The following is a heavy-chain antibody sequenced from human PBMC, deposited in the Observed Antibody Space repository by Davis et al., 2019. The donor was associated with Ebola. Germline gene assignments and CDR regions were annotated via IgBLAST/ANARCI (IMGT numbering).Heavy chain of an antibody. CDR1: GFTFSSYW. Sequence: GGSLRLSCAASGFTFSSYWMSWVRQAPGKGLEWVANIKQDGSEKYYVDSVKGRFTISRDNAKNSLYLQMNSLRAEDTAVYYCARVRGYSYGYDYYYGMDVWGQGTTVTVSS. V-gene: IGHV3-7*03. CDR2: IKQDGSEK. CDR3: ARVRGYSYGYDYYYGMDV. J-gene: IGHJ6*02. D-gene: IGHD5-18*01.